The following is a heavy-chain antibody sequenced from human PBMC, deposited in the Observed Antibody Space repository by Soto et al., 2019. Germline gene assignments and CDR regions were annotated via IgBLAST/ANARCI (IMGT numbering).Heavy chain of an antibody. V-gene: IGHV3-73*01. CDR3: TSPRFDYGDYDAFDI. Sequence: GGSLRLSCAASGFTFSGSAMHWVRQASGKGLEWVGRIRSKASSYATAYAASVKGRFTISRDDSKNTAYLQMNSLKTEDTAVYYCTSPRFDYGDYDAFDIWGQGTMVTVSS. D-gene: IGHD4-17*01. CDR2: IRSKASSYAT. J-gene: IGHJ3*02. CDR1: GFTFSGSA.